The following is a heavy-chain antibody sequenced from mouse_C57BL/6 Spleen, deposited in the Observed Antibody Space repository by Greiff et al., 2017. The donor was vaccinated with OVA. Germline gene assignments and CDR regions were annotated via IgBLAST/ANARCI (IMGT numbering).Heavy chain of an antibody. CDR1: GYTFTSYW. V-gene: IGHV1-50*01. CDR2: IDPSDSYT. J-gene: IGHJ1*03. Sequence: QVQLQQPGAELVKPGASVKLSCKASGYTFTSYWMQWVKQRPGQGLEWIGEIDPSDSYTNYNQKFKGKATLTVDTSSSTAYMQLSSLTSEDSAVYYCARIPFYGSGGDVWGTGTTVTVSS. CDR3: ARIPFYGSGGDV. D-gene: IGHD1-1*01.